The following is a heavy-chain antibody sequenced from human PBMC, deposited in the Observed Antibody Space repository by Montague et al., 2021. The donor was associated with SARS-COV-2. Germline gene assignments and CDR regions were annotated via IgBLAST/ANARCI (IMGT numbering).Heavy chain of an antibody. J-gene: IGHJ2*01. CDR2: ISSNGKT. D-gene: IGHD3-22*01. CDR3: ARRGYYDSAGYHWHLDL. V-gene: IGHV4-4*09. Sequence: SETLSLNCTVSGGSINDHYRSWIRQSPGKGLEWIGYISSNGKTNXNPSLKSRVTLSADASRNEFSLKLDSVTAADTAVYFCARRGYYDSAGYHWHLDLWGRGMLVTVSS. CDR1: GGSINDHY.